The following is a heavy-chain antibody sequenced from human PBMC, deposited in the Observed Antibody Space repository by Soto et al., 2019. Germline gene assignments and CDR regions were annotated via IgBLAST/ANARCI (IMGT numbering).Heavy chain of an antibody. Sequence: QVHLVESGGGVVQPGRSLRLSCAASGFTFSSYGMHWVRQGPGKGLEWVAVIWHDGSNKYYADSVKGRFTISRDNSKNTLYLQMNSLRVEDTAVYYCARDQEGKAVAGTLAYWGQGTLVTVSS. D-gene: IGHD6-19*01. CDR1: GFTFSSYG. V-gene: IGHV3-33*01. CDR2: IWHDGSNK. J-gene: IGHJ4*02. CDR3: ARDQEGKAVAGTLAY.